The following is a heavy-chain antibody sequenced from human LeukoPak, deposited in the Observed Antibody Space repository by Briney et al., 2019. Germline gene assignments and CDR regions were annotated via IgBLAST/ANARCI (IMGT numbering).Heavy chain of an antibody. Sequence: PSETLSLTFTVSGGSISSYYWSWIRQPPGKGLERIGYIYYSGSTNYNPSLKSRVTISVDTSKNQFSLKLSSVTAADTAVYYCARGRFLKYISSWRHNWFDPWGQGTLVTVSS. CDR2: IYYSGST. CDR1: GGSISSYY. V-gene: IGHV4-59*12. J-gene: IGHJ5*02. D-gene: IGHD6-13*01. CDR3: ARGRFLKYISSWRHNWFDP.